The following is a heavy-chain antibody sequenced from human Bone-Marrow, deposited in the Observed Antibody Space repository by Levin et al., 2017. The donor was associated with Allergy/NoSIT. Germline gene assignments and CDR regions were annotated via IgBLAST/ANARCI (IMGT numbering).Heavy chain of an antibody. Sequence: SETLSLTCAVSGGSISSDPYFWSWIRHHPRKGLEWIGYIYYSGRSYSNPSLKSRLTMSVDTSKNHFSLKLSSVTAADSAVYYCARGSSDFGDYGCYFDVWGRGTLVTVSS. D-gene: IGHD4-17*01. CDR1: GGSISSDPYF. J-gene: IGHJ4*02. V-gene: IGHV4-31*11. CDR2: IYYSGRS. CDR3: ARGSSDFGDYGCYFDV.